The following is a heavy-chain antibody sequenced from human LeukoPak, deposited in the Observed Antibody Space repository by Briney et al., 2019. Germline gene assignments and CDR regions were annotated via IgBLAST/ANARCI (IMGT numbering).Heavy chain of an antibody. CDR1: GYTFTGYY. D-gene: IGHD5-18*01. J-gene: IGHJ4*02. CDR2: ISAYNGNT. Sequence: ASVKVSCKASGYTFTGYYMHWVRQAPGQGLEWMGWISAYNGNTNYAQKLQGRVTMTTDTSTSTAYMELRSLRSDDTAVYYCARAGAAMALYYFDYWGQGTLVTVSS. CDR3: ARAGAAMALYYFDY. V-gene: IGHV1-18*04.